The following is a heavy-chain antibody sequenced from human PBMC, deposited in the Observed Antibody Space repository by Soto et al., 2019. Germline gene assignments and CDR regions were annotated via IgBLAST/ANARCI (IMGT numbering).Heavy chain of an antibody. V-gene: IGHV3-73*01. CDR1: GFTFSGSA. CDR3: TSPVSVRGVIISYYYMDV. J-gene: IGHJ6*03. CDR2: IRSKANSYAT. D-gene: IGHD3-10*01. Sequence: PGGSLRLSCAASGFTFSGSAMHWVRQASGKGLEWVGRIRSKANSYATAYAASVKGRFTISRDDSKNTAYLQMNSLKTEDTAVYYCTSPVSVRGVIISYYYMDVWGKGTTVTVSS.